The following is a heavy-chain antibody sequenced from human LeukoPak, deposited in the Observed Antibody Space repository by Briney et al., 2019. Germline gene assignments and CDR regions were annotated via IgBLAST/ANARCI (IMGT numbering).Heavy chain of an antibody. Sequence: SVKVSCKASGGTFSSYAISWVRQAPGQGLEWMGGIIPIFGTANYAQKFQGRVTITADESTSTAYMELSSLRSEDTAVYYCARERVHCSSTSCYKAYYFDYWGQGTLVTVSS. D-gene: IGHD2-2*02. CDR1: GGTFSSYA. CDR3: ARERVHCSSTSCYKAYYFDY. J-gene: IGHJ4*02. CDR2: IIPIFGTA. V-gene: IGHV1-69*13.